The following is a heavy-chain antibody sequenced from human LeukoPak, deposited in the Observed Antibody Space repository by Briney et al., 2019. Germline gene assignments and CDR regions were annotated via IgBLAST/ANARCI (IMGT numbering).Heavy chain of an antibody. Sequence: GGSLRLSCVASGFTFSSYWMHWVRQDPRKGLVWVSRISGVGRNINYADSVRGRFTISRDNAKNTLYLQMNSLRAEDTAVYYCVRDDDRPDNGLDYWGQGTLVTVSS. CDR1: GFTFSSYW. J-gene: IGHJ4*02. CDR2: ISGVGRNI. V-gene: IGHV3-74*01. D-gene: IGHD3-22*01. CDR3: VRDDDRPDNGLDY.